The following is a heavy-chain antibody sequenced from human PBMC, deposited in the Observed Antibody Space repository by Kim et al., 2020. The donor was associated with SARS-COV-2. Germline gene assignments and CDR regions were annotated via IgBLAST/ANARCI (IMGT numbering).Heavy chain of an antibody. D-gene: IGHD3-22*01. V-gene: IGHV3-23*01. Sequence: DSVKGRFSISRDNTEDTLYLQMNSLRAEDTAVYYCAKHFDPGAYYQSDYWGQGTLVTVSS. CDR3: AKHFDPGAYYQSDY. J-gene: IGHJ4*02.